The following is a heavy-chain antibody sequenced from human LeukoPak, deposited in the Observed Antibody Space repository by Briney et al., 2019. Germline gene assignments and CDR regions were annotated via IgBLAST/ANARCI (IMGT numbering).Heavy chain of an antibody. CDR1: GGSISSHY. CDR3: AKEGNDYGANSIDY. Sequence: SETLSLTCTVSGGSISSHYWAWLRQPPGKGLEWIGWMFSTGDTNYNPSLKSRVTISVDHFKNQFSLKLTSVTAADTAVYYCAKEGNDYGANSIDYWGQGTLVTVSS. D-gene: IGHD4-23*01. J-gene: IGHJ4*02. CDR2: MFSTGDT. V-gene: IGHV4-59*11.